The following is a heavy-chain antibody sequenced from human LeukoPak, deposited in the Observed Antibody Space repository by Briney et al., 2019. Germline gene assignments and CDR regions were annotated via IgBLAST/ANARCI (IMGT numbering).Heavy chain of an antibody. Sequence: GESLKISCKTSGYSFSSYWVAWVRQMPGKGLECMGIIYPTDSETRYSPPFQDQVTISADKSISTAYLQWNSLKASDTALYYCASAIVEVPAADHAFDIWGQGTMVIVSS. V-gene: IGHV5-51*01. CDR3: ASAIVEVPAADHAFDI. D-gene: IGHD2-2*01. CDR2: IYPTDSET. CDR1: GYSFSSYW. J-gene: IGHJ3*02.